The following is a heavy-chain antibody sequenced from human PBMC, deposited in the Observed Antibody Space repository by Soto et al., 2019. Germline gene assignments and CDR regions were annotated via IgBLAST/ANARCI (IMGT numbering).Heavy chain of an antibody. Sequence: GGSLRLSCAASGFTFSSYAMSWVRQAPGKGLEWVSAISGSGGSTYYADSVKGRFTISRDNSKNTLYLQMNSLRAEDTAVYYCAKHQRSWSGYYMEAFDIWGQGTMVTVS. CDR3: AKHQRSWSGYYMEAFDI. J-gene: IGHJ3*02. CDR1: GFTFSSYA. CDR2: ISGSGGST. V-gene: IGHV3-23*01. D-gene: IGHD3-3*01.